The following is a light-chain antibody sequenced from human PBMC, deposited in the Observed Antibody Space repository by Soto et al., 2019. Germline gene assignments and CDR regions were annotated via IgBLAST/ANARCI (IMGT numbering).Light chain of an antibody. CDR3: SSYTTNNGHV. CDR1: ILGDKY. Sequence: SYELTQATSVSVSPGQTASITCSGDILGDKYACWYKQKPGQSPVLVIYQDTKRPSGIPERFSGSTSGNTATLTISGTQFMDEGDYFCSSYTTNNGHVFGGGTKLTVL. V-gene: IGLV3-1*01. J-gene: IGLJ2*01. CDR2: QDT.